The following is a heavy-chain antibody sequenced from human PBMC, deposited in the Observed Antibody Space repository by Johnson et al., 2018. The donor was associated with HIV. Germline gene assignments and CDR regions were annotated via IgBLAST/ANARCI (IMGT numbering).Heavy chain of an antibody. CDR1: GFTFSYAW. D-gene: IGHD1-26*01. V-gene: IGHV3-15*01. CDR3: ARGSWSSGSYGIWYAFDI. CDR2: IKSKTDGGTT. J-gene: IGHJ3*02. Sequence: VQLVESGGGLVKPGASLRLSCAASGFTFSYAWMNWVRQAPGKGLEWVGRIKSKTDGGTTDYAAPVKGSFSISRDDSKNTLYLQMNSLRAEDTAVYYCARGSWSSGSYGIWYAFDIWGQGTKVTVSS.